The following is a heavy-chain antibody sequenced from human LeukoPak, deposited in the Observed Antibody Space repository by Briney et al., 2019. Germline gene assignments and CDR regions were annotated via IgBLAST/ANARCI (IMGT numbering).Heavy chain of an antibody. J-gene: IGHJ3*02. V-gene: IGHV4-4*07. CDR1: GGSISSYY. CDR3: ARWGFGTQHAFDI. Sequence: SETLSLXCTVSGGSISSYYWSWSRQPAGKGLEWIGRIYTSGSTNYNPSLKSRVTMSVDTSKNQFSLKLSSVTAADTAVYYYARWGFGTQHAFDIWGQGTMVTVSS. D-gene: IGHD3-10*01. CDR2: IYTSGST.